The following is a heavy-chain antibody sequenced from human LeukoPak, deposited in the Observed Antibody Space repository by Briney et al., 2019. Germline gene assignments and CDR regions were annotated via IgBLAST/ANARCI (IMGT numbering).Heavy chain of an antibody. J-gene: IGHJ5*02. CDR1: GGFISSYS. CDR3: ARGVASTGIGWFDP. D-gene: IGHD6-13*01. Sequence: SETLSLTCTVSGGFISSYSWSWIRQAAGKGLEGIGRIYTSGSTNYNPSLKSRVTMSVDTSKNQFSLNLSSVTAADTAVYYCARGVASTGIGWFDPWGQGTLVTVSS. CDR2: IYTSGST. V-gene: IGHV4-4*07.